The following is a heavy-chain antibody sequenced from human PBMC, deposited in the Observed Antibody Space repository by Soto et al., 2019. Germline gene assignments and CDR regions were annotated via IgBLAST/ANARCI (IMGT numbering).Heavy chain of an antibody. CDR3: AKDGGYSYGPYDS. J-gene: IGHJ5*01. D-gene: IGHD5-18*01. CDR1: GFTFGSYS. Sequence: GGSLRLSCAASGFTFGSYSMNWVRQAPGKGLEWVSYISSSSSTIYYADSVEGRFTISRDNAKNSLDLQMNSLRAEDTAVYYCAKDGGYSYGPYDSWGHGTLVTVSS. V-gene: IGHV3-48*01. CDR2: ISSSSSTI.